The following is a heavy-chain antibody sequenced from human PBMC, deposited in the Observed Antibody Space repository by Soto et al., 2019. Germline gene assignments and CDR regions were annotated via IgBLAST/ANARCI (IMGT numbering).Heavy chain of an antibody. CDR3: ARGAGDYYGSGNYYNDF. CDR2: IIPVLNIA. CDR1: GGTFNSHS. V-gene: IGHV1-69*02. J-gene: IGHJ4*02. D-gene: IGHD3-10*01. Sequence: QVQLGQSGAEAKKPGSSVKVSCKAPGGTFNSHSITWVRQAPGQGLEWMGRIIPVLNIADYAQKFQGRVTITADKSTTTAYMELSSLRIADTAVYYCARGAGDYYGSGNYYNDFWGQGTLVTVSS.